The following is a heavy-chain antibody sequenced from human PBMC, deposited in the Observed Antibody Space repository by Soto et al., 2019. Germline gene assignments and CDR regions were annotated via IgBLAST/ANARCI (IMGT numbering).Heavy chain of an antibody. J-gene: IGHJ4*02. D-gene: IGHD2-21*02. Sequence: EVQLLESGGGLVRPGGSLRLSCRVSGVMFSSYAMTWVRQVPGKGLEWVSSISGSGGSTYYSDSVRGRFTISRDNSKKVLYLEMNRLKGDDTAVYFCAKDGSWGDHYYFDNWGQGTLVTVSS. CDR2: ISGSGGST. CDR1: GVMFSSYA. CDR3: AKDGSWGDHYYFDN. V-gene: IGHV3-23*01.